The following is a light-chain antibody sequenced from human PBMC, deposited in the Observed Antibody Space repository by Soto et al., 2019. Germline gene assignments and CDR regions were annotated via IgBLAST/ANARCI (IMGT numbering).Light chain of an antibody. CDR1: QSHIHSDGSTY. Sequence: DVVMTQSPLSLPVTLGQPASISCRSSQSHIHSDGSTYLNWFQQRPGQSPRRLIYEVSDRDSGVPDRFSGSGSGTDFTLKISRVEAEDVGVYYCMQGTHCLWTFGQGTEVEIK. V-gene: IGKV2-30*02. CDR3: MQGTHCLWT. CDR2: EVS. J-gene: IGKJ1*01.